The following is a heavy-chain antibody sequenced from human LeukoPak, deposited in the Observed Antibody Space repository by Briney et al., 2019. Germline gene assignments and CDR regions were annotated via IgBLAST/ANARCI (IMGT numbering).Heavy chain of an antibody. CDR3: ARQRDTDMAFCDY. D-gene: IGHD5-18*01. CDR2: IYHSGST. Sequence: SQTLSLTCAVSGGSISSGTYSWSWIRQPPGKGLEWIGYIYHSGSTYYNPSLKSRVTISVDRSKNQFSLKLSSVTAADTAVYYCARQRDTDMAFCDYWGQGTLVTVSS. CDR1: GGSISSGTYS. V-gene: IGHV4-30-2*01. J-gene: IGHJ4*02.